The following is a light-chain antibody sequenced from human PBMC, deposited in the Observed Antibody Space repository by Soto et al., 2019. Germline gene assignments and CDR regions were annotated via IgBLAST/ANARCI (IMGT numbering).Light chain of an antibody. CDR1: QSVSANY. Sequence: EVVLMQSPGTLSLSPGERATLSCRASQSVSANYLVWYQQSPGQAPRLLIYGASTRATGIPDRFSGSGSGTDFTLTITSLEPEDFAVYYCQHYESSSSITFGHGTRLEIK. CDR2: GAS. J-gene: IGKJ5*01. CDR3: QHYESSSSIT. V-gene: IGKV3-20*01.